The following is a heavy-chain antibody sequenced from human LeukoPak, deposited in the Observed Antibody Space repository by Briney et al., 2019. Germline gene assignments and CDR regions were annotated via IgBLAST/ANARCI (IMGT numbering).Heavy chain of an antibody. J-gene: IGHJ4*02. Sequence: GGSLRLSCAASGFTLSSYAMSWVRQAPGKGLEWVSAISGSGGSTYYADSVKGRFTISRDNSKNTLYLQMNSLRAEDTAVYYCAKDLGDIVATPDYWGQGTLVTVSS. CDR1: GFTLSSYA. CDR2: ISGSGGST. D-gene: IGHD5-12*01. CDR3: AKDLGDIVATPDY. V-gene: IGHV3-23*01.